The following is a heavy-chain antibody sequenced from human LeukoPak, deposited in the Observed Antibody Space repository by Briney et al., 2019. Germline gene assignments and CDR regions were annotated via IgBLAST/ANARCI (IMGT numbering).Heavy chain of an antibody. V-gene: IGHV3-33*01. CDR3: ARDTRPYDSNYYGMDV. Sequence: PGGSLRLSCAASGFTFSSYGMHWARRAPGKGLEWVAVIWYDGSNKYYADSVKGRFTISRDKSKNTLYLKMNSLRDKDTAVYYCARDTRPYDSNYYGMDVWGQGTPVTVSS. CDR1: GFTFSSYG. J-gene: IGHJ6*02. CDR2: IWYDGSNK. D-gene: IGHD5-12*01.